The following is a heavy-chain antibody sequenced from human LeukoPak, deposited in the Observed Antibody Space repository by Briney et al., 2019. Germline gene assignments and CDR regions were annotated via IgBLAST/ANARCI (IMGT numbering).Heavy chain of an antibody. D-gene: IGHD3-22*01. Sequence: ASVKVSCKASGGTFSSYAISWVRQAPGQGLEWMGGIIPIFGTANYAQKFQGRVTITADESTSTAYMELSSLRSDDTAIYYCARDRNPYYDGSGYGYCWGQGTLVTVSS. CDR3: ARDRNPYYDGSGYGYC. CDR2: IIPIFGTA. CDR1: GGTFSSYA. J-gene: IGHJ4*02. V-gene: IGHV1-69*13.